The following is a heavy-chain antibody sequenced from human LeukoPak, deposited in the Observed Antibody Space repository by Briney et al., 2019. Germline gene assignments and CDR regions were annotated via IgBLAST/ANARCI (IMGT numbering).Heavy chain of an antibody. CDR1: GGSISSYS. J-gene: IGHJ4*02. Sequence: SETLSLTCTVSGGSISSYSWSWIRQPPGKGLEWIGYIYSSGRTNHYPSLKSRVTISVSTSRNQFSLKLSSVTAADTAVYYCARGSTLGATGSLVDYWGQGTLVTVSS. CDR2: IYSSGRT. V-gene: IGHV4-59*08. CDR3: ARGSTLGATGSLVDY. D-gene: IGHD1-26*01.